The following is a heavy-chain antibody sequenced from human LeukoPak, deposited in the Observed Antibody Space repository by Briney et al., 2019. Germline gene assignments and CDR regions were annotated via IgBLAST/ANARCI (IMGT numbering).Heavy chain of an antibody. V-gene: IGHV3-30*02. Sequence: GGSLRLSCAASGFTFSSYGMHWVRQAPGKGLEWVAFIRYDGSNKYYADSVKGRFTISRDNSKNTLYLQMNSLRAEGTAVYYCANFDGSSQAFHIWGQGTLVTVSS. CDR1: GFTFSSYG. J-gene: IGHJ3*02. CDR2: IRYDGSNK. CDR3: ANFDGSSQAFHI. D-gene: IGHD6-13*01.